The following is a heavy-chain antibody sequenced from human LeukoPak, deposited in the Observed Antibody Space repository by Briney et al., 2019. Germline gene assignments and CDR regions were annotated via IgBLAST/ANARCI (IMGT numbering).Heavy chain of an antibody. D-gene: IGHD4-11*01. Sequence: GGSLRLSCAASGFTFSSYWMSWVRQAPGSGLVWVSRISSDGSSTTYADSVKGRFTISRDNAKNTLYLLMNSLRAEDTAVYYCARAESGSNSHADYWGQGTLVTVSS. CDR2: ISSDGSST. CDR3: ARAESGSNSHADY. CDR1: GFTFSSYW. V-gene: IGHV3-74*01. J-gene: IGHJ4*02.